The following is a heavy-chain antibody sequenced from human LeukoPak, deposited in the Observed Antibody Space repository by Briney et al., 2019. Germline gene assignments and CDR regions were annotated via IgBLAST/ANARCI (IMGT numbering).Heavy chain of an antibody. CDR3: ARDRGGFFDY. CDR2: ISYDGSNK. Sequence: GSLRLSCAASGFTFSSYAMHRVRQAPGKGLEWVAVISYDGSNKYYADSVKGRFTISRDNPKNTLYLQMNSLRAEDTAVYYCARDRGGFFDYWGQGTLVTVSS. V-gene: IGHV3-30*01. CDR1: GFTFSSYA. J-gene: IGHJ4*02.